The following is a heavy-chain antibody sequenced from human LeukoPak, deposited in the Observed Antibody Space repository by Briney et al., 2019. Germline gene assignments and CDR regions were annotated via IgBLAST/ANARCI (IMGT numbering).Heavy chain of an antibody. V-gene: IGHV4-61*01. J-gene: IGHJ4*02. CDR3: SRYYYDSSGYPNYFDY. Sequence: SETLSLTFTVSGYSISSGYYSGWTRQPPGGGLEWIGYIYYSGSTNYNPPLKSRVTISVDTSKNQSSLKLSSVTAADTAVYYCSRYYYDSSGYPNYFDYWGQGTLVTVSS. CDR1: GYSISSGYY. D-gene: IGHD3-22*01. CDR2: IYYSGST.